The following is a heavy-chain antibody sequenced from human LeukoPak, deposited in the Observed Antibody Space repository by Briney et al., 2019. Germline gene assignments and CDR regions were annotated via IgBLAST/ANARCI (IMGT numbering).Heavy chain of an antibody. J-gene: IGHJ4*02. Sequence: SETLSLTCTVSGGSISSSSYYWGWIRQPPGKGLEWIGSINYSGSTYYNPSLKSRVTISVDMSKNQFSLKLNSVTAADTAVYYCAKRGSYPSYYFDYWGQGTLVTVSS. D-gene: IGHD1-26*01. V-gene: IGHV4-39*07. CDR1: GGSISSSSYY. CDR3: AKRGSYPSYYFDY. CDR2: INYSGST.